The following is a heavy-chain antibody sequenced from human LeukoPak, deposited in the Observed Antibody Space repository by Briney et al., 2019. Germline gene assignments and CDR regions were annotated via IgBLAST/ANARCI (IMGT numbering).Heavy chain of an antibody. CDR2: IYYSGSS. J-gene: IGHJ5*02. CDR1: GDSINTYY. CDR3: AGSMYNWFDP. V-gene: IGHV4-59*04. Sequence: SETLSLTCTVSGDSINTYYWSWIRQPAGKGLEWIGYIYYSGSSYYNPSLKSRLTISVDTSKNQFSLKLSSVTAADTAVYYCAGSMYNWFDPWGQGTLVTVSS. D-gene: IGHD3-10*01.